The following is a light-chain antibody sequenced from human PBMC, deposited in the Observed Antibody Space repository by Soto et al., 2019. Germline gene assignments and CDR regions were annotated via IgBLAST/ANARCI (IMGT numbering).Light chain of an antibody. CDR1: QSLSSSY. CDR3: QQYGASPPWT. J-gene: IGKJ1*01. V-gene: IGKV3-20*01. Sequence: EILLTQSPGTLSLSPGDRATLSCRASQSLSSSYVAWYQQKPGQAHRLLFYGASNRAAGVPDRFSGSGSVTDFSLTISRLEPEDFAVYYCQQYGASPPWTFGQGTKVEVK. CDR2: GAS.